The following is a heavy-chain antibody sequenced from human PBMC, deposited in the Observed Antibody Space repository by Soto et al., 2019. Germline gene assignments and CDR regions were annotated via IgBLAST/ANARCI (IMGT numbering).Heavy chain of an antibody. Sequence: ASVRVSCKASGYTFRSYGISWARQAPGQGPEWMGWISGYNGYTHYPQKFQGKVTMTTDTSTSTAYMELRSLRSDDTAVYYCAKADSNYAGRGSYYYMDVWGKGTTVTVSS. J-gene: IGHJ6*03. D-gene: IGHD4-4*01. V-gene: IGHV1-18*01. CDR2: ISGYNGYT. CDR1: GYTFRSYG. CDR3: AKADSNYAGRGSYYYMDV.